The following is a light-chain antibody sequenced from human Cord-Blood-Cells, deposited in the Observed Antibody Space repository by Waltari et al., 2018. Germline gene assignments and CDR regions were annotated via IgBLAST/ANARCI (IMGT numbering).Light chain of an antibody. CDR2: RNN. CDR1: SSNTGSNY. J-gene: IGLJ3*02. Sequence: QSVLTQPPSASGTPGQRVTISCSGSSSNTGSNYVYWYQQPPGTAPNLLIYRNNQRPSGVPDRFSGSKSGTSASLAISGLRSEDEADYYCAAWDDSLSGRVFGGGTKLTVL. CDR3: AAWDDSLSGRV. V-gene: IGLV1-47*01.